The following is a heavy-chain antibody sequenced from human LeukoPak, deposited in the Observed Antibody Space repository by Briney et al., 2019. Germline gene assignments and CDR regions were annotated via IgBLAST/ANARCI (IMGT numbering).Heavy chain of an antibody. V-gene: IGHV3-20*04. CDR3: ANEYSKGDI. Sequence: GGSLRLSCAASGFTFDDYGMSWVRQAPGKGLEWVSGINWNGGSTGYADSVKGRFTISRDNSKNTLYLQMNSLRAEDAAVYYCANEYSKGDIWGQGTVVTVSS. CDR2: INWNGGST. CDR1: GFTFDDYG. D-gene: IGHD4-11*01. J-gene: IGHJ3*02.